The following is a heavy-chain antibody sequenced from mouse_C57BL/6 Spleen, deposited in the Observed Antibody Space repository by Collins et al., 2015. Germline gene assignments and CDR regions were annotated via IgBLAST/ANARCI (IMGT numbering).Heavy chain of an antibody. CDR2: IDPSDSET. CDR3: ARGGYGSSYPRAMDY. V-gene: IGHV1-52*01. Sequence: QVQLQQPGAELVRPGSSVKLSCKASGYTFTSYWMHWVKQRPIQGLEWIGNIDPSDSETHYNQKFKDKATLTVDKSSSTAYMQLSSLTSEDSAVYYCARGGYGSSYPRAMDYWGQGTSVTVSS. J-gene: IGHJ4*01. CDR1: GYTFTSYW. D-gene: IGHD1-1*01.